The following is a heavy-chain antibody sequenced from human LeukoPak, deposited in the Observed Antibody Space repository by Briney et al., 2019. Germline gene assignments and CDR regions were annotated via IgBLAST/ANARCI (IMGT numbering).Heavy chain of an antibody. CDR2: ISAYNGNT. CDR3: ARATSIYSGSYGNAFDI. D-gene: IGHD1-26*01. V-gene: IGHV1-18*01. Sequence: SVKVSCKASGYTFTNYGISWVRQAPGQGLEWMGWISAYNGNTNYAQKLQGRVTMTTDTSTSTAYMELRSLRSDDTAAYYCARATSIYSGSYGNAFDIWGQGTMVTVSS. CDR1: GYTFTNYG. J-gene: IGHJ3*02.